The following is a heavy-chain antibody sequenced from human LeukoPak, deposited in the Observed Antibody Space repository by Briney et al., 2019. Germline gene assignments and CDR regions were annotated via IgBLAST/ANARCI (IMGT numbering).Heavy chain of an antibody. J-gene: IGHJ3*02. V-gene: IGHV4-59*01. CDR1: GGSISSYY. Sequence: PSETLSLTCTASGGSISSYYWSWIRQPPGKGLEWIGYIYYSGSTNYNPSLKSRVTISVDTSENQFSLKLSSVTAADTAVYYCARGGCSSTSCPDAFDIWGQGTMVTVSS. CDR3: ARGGCSSTSCPDAFDI. CDR2: IYYSGST. D-gene: IGHD2-2*01.